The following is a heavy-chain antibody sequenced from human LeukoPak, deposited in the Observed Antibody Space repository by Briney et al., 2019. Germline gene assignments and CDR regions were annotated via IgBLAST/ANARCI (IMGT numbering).Heavy chain of an antibody. CDR2: IYPGDSDT. D-gene: IGHD4-17*01. CDR1: GYLFTSYW. J-gene: IGHJ6*02. Sequence: GASLKISCQGSGYLFTSYWIGWVRALPGKGLEWMGIIYPGDSDTRYSPSFQGQVTISADKSISTAYLQWSSLKASDTAMYYCASGYGDYTYYYYGMDVWGQGTTVTVSS. CDR3: ASGYGDYTYYYYGMDV. V-gene: IGHV5-51*01.